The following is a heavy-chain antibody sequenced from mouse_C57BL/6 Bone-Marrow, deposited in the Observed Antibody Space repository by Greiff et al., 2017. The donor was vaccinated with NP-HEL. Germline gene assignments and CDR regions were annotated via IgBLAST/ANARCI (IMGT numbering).Heavy chain of an antibody. J-gene: IGHJ2*01. Sequence: VQLQQSGAELVKPGASVKLSCTASGFNIKDYYMHWVKQRTEQGLEWIGRIDPEDGETKYVPKFQGKATITADTSSNTAYLQLSSLTSEDTAVYYCARRIVPAFDYWGQGTTLTVSS. CDR2: IDPEDGET. V-gene: IGHV14-2*01. D-gene: IGHD2-5*01. CDR3: ARRIVPAFDY. CDR1: GFNIKDYY.